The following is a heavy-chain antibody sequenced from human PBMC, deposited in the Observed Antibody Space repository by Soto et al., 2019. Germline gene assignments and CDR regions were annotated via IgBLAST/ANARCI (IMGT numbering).Heavy chain of an antibody. CDR2: IYHSGST. CDR1: GGSISSGGYS. Sequence: QLQLQESGSGLVKPSQTLSLTCAVSGGSISSGGYSWSWIGQPPGKGLEWIGYIYHSGSTYYNPSLKSRVTISVDRSKNQFSLKLSCVTAADTAVYYCARAHGSGWGAFDIWGQGTMVTVSS. V-gene: IGHV4-30-2*01. CDR3: ARAHGSGWGAFDI. J-gene: IGHJ3*02. D-gene: IGHD3-10*01.